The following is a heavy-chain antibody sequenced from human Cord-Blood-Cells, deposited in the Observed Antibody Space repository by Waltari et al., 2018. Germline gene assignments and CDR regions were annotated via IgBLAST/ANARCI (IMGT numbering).Heavy chain of an antibody. D-gene: IGHD1-1*01. CDR2: SYPGDSDT. CDR1: GYSFTSYW. Sequence: EVQLVQSGAEVKKPGESLKISCKGSGYSFTSYWIGWVRQMPGKGLEWMGISYPGDSDTRDSPSVQGQVTISADQSISTACLQWSSLKASDTAMYYCASRVRWNDEDPYYGYFDLWGRGTLVTVSS. V-gene: IGHV5-51*03. J-gene: IGHJ2*01. CDR3: ASRVRWNDEDPYYGYFDL.